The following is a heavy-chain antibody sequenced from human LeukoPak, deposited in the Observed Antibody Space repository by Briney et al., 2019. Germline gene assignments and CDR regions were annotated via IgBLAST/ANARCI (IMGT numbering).Heavy chain of an antibody. CDR1: GFTFSSYS. CDR3: ARVRGRSYYDSSGYKFDP. Sequence: GGSLRLSCAASGFTFSSYSLNWVRQAPGRGLEWVSYISSSTGTIYYADSVKGRFTISRDNAKNSMYLQMNSLRDEDTAVYYCARVRGRSYYDSSGYKFDPWGQGTLVTVSS. CDR2: ISSSTGTI. V-gene: IGHV3-48*02. J-gene: IGHJ5*02. D-gene: IGHD3-22*01.